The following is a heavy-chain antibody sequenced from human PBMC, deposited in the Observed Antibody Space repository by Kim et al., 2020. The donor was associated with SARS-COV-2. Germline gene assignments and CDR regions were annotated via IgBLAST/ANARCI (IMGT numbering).Heavy chain of an antibody. CDR1: GFTFSSYS. D-gene: IGHD1-1*01. Sequence: GGSLRLSCAASGFTFSSYSMNWVRQAPGKGLEWVSSISSSSSYIYYADSVKGRFTISRDNAKNSLYLQMNSLRAEDTAVYYCARDLEANYYYGMDVWGQGTTVTVSS. CDR3: ARDLEANYYYGMDV. J-gene: IGHJ6*02. CDR2: ISSSSSYI. V-gene: IGHV3-21*01.